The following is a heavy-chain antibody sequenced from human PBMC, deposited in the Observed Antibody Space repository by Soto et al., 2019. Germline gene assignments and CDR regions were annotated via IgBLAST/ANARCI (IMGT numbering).Heavy chain of an antibody. V-gene: IGHV4-39*01. J-gene: IGHJ4*02. CDR1: GGSISSSSYY. CDR2: IYYSGST. CDR3: ARRGSSSWYGY. Sequence: SETLSLTCTVSGGSISSSSYYWGWIRQPPGQGLEWIGSIYYSGSTYYNPSLKSRVTISVDTSKNQFSLKLSSLTAADTAVYYCARRGSSSWYGYWGQGTLVTVS. D-gene: IGHD6-13*01.